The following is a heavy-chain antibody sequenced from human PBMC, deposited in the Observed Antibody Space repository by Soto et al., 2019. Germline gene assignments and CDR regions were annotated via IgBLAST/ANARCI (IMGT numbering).Heavy chain of an antibody. CDR2: IYYSGST. CDR1: GGSISSSSYY. Sequence: PSETLSLTCTVSGGSISSSSYYWGWIRQPPGKGLERIGSIYYSGSTYYNPSLKSRVTISVDTSKNQFSLKLSSVTAADTAVYYCASRGRGGDYFLYYYYMDVWGKGTTVTVSS. V-gene: IGHV4-39*01. CDR3: ASRGRGGDYFLYYYYMDV. J-gene: IGHJ6*03. D-gene: IGHD4-17*01.